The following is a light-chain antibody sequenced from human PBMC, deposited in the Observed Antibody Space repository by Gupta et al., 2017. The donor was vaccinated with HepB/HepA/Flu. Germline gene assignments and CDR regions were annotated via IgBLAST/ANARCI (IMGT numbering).Light chain of an antibody. J-gene: IGKJ2*01. Sequence: AIRMTQSPSSFSASTGDRVTITCRASQGISSYLAWYQQKPGKAPKLLIYAASTLQSGVPSRFSGSGSGTDFTLTISGRQSEDFATYYCQQEDSYPQTFGQGTKLEIK. CDR2: AAS. CDR3: QQEDSYPQT. V-gene: IGKV1-8*01. CDR1: QGISSY.